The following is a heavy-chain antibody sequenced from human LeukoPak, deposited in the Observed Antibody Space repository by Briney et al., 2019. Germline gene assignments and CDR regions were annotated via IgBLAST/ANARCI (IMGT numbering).Heavy chain of an antibody. V-gene: IGHV4-59*01. J-gene: IGHJ5*02. CDR1: GGSISSYY. D-gene: IGHD6-13*01. Sequence: SQTLSLTCTVAGGSISSYYWSWIRQPPGKGLEWVGYIYYSGSTNYNPSLKSRVTISVDTSKNQFSLKLSSVTAADTAVYYCARSYIAAAGARWSDPWGQGTLVTVSS. CDR2: IYYSGST. CDR3: ARSYIAAAGARWSDP.